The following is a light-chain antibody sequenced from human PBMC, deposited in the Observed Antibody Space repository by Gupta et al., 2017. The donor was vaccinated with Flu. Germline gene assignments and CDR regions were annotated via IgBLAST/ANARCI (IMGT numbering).Light chain of an antibody. Sequence: GGDLEDKYICWYQQKPGQSLVLIIYQDDKRPSGIPERFSGSNSGSAATLTIRETQHLDEADYYCQAWDNNTEFLFGTGTQLSVL. V-gene: IGLV3-1*01. CDR1: DLEDKY. CDR2: QDD. J-gene: IGLJ1*01. CDR3: QAWDNNTEFL.